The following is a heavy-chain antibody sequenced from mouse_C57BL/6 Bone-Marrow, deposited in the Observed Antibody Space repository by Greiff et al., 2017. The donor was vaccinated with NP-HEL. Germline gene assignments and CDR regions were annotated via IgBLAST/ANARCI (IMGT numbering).Heavy chain of an antibody. CDR1: GYTFTSYW. CDR2: IYPGSGST. V-gene: IGHV1-55*01. Sequence: VQLQQPGAELVKPGASVKMSCKASGYTFTSYWITWVKQRPGQGLEWIGDIYPGSGSTNYNEKFKSKATLTVDTSSSTAYMQLSSLTSEDSAVYYCARVMYYYGSSYWYFDVWGTGTTVTVSS. J-gene: IGHJ1*03. D-gene: IGHD1-1*01. CDR3: ARVMYYYGSSYWYFDV.